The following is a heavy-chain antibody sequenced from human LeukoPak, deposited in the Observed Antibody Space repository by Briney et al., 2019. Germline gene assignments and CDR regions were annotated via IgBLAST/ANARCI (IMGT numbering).Heavy chain of an antibody. V-gene: IGHV4-34*01. Sequence: SETLSLTCAVYGGSFSGYYWSWIRQPPGEGLEWSGEINHSGSTNYNPSLKSRVTISVDTSKNQFSLKLSSVTAADTAVYYCARARYYYGSGSYRYFDYWGQGTLVTVSS. CDR3: ARARYYYGSGSYRYFDY. CDR1: GGSFSGYY. J-gene: IGHJ4*02. CDR2: INHSGST. D-gene: IGHD3-10*01.